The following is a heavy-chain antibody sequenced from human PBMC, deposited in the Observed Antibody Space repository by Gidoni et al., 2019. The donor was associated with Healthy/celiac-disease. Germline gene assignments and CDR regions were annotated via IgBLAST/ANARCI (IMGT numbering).Heavy chain of an antibody. CDR1: GFTFSSYE. V-gene: IGHV3-48*03. D-gene: IGHD3-3*01. CDR3: ARVSKGSLFWSGYYRVIYYYYGMDV. J-gene: IGHJ6*02. CDR2: ISSSGSTI. Sequence: EVQLVESGGGLVQPGGSLSLSCAASGFTFSSYELNWVRQAPGKGLEWVSYISSSGSTIYYADSVKGRFTISRDNAKNSLYLQMNSLRAEDTAVYYCARVSKGSLFWSGYYRVIYYYYGMDVWGQGTTVTVSS.